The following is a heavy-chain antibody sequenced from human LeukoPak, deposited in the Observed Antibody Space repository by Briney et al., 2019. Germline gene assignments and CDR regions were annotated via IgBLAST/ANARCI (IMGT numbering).Heavy chain of an antibody. CDR3: AILRTASSFDF. D-gene: IGHD1-1*01. CDR1: GDSVSSKSAA. J-gene: IGHJ4*02. CDR2: TYYRSKWYH. V-gene: IGHV6-1*01. Sequence: SQTLSLTCAISGDSVSSKSAAWNWLRQSPSRGLEWLGRTYYRSKWYHEYAVSVKSRITINPDTSKNQFSLQLNSVTPEDTAIYYCAILRTASSFDFWGQGTLVTVSS.